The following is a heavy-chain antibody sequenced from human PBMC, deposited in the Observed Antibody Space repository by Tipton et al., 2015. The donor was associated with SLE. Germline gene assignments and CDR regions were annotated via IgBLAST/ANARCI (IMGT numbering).Heavy chain of an antibody. CDR2: IYHSGST. CDR3: TYGSGSFNWFDP. V-gene: IGHV4-38-2*01. J-gene: IGHJ5*02. CDR1: GYSISSGYY. Sequence: TLSLTCAVSGYSISSGYYWGWIRQPPVKGLEWIGSIYHSGSTYYNPSLKSRVTISVDTSKNQFSLKLSSVTAADTAVYYCTYGSGSFNWFDPWGQGTLVTVSS. D-gene: IGHD3-10*01.